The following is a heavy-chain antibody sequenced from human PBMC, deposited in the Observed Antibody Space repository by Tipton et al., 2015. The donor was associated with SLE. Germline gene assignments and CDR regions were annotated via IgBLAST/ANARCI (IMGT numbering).Heavy chain of an antibody. CDR1: VGSFSGYS. V-gene: IGHV4-34*01. CDR3: ARVRTYSGNIPDY. CDR2: INHSGST. D-gene: IGHD5-12*01. Sequence: GLVKPSETLSLTCGVFVGSFSGYSWSWVRQSPGKGLEWLGEINHSGSTKYNPSLKSRVTISIDTSKNQFYLRLTSVTAADTAVYYCARVRTYSGNIPDYWGQGALVTVSS. J-gene: IGHJ4*02.